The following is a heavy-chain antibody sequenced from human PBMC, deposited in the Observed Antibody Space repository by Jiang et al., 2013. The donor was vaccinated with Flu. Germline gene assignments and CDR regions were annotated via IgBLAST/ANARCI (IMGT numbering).Heavy chain of an antibody. Sequence: ASGFSFSSYGMHWVRQAPGKGLEWVALVSFDGSNSWYADSVKGRFTISRDNSKNTLYLQMNSLRPEDTAVYYCAKDLTLFCGGDCSVFDYWGQGSLVTVSS. CDR2: VSFDGSNS. V-gene: IGHV3-30*18. CDR1: GFSFSSYG. J-gene: IGHJ4*02. CDR3: AKDLTLFCGGDCSVFDY. D-gene: IGHD2-21*02.